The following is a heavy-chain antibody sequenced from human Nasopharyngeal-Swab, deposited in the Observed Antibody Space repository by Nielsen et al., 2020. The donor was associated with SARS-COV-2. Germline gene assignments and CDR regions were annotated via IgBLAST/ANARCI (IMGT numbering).Heavy chain of an antibody. V-gene: IGHV1-18*01. CDR2: ISAYNGNT. Sequence: ASVKVSCKASGYTFTSYGISWVRQAPGQGLEWMGWISAYNGNTNYAQKLQGRVTMTTDTSTSTAYMELRSLRSDDTAVYYCARKSSIAVAGAIFDYWGQGTLVTVSS. D-gene: IGHD6-19*01. J-gene: IGHJ4*02. CDR3: ARKSSIAVAGAIFDY. CDR1: GYTFTSYG.